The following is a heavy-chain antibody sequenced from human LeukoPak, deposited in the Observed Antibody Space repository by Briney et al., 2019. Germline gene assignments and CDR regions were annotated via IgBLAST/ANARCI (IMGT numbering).Heavy chain of an antibody. D-gene: IGHD6-19*01. CDR2: IWYDGSNK. CDR1: GFTFTSYG. J-gene: IGHJ5*02. CDR3: ARDVLHIPVAGTGGENWFDP. Sequence: GGALRLSCAASGFTFTSYGMHWVRQALRKGVEGVGVIWYDGSNKYYADYVNTRFTISSDNSKNTLYLQMNSLRAEDTAVYYCARDVLHIPVAGTGGENWFDPWGQGTLVTVSS. V-gene: IGHV3-33*01.